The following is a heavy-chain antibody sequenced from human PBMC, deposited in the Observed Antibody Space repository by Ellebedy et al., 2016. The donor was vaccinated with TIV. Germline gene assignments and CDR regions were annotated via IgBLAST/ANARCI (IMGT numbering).Heavy chain of an antibody. V-gene: IGHV4-30-4*08. CDR3: ARGLASWHDYFYYYGMDV. CDR1: GASIATVEYY. J-gene: IGHJ6*02. Sequence: SETLSLXXPVSGASIATVEYYWSSIRQSRGKGLYRIGYIYYTGSSYKNPSLKSRVTISVDTTKNQFSLKLTSVTAADTAVYYCARGLASWHDYFYYYGMDVWGQGTTVTVSS. D-gene: IGHD1-1*01. CDR2: IYYTGSS.